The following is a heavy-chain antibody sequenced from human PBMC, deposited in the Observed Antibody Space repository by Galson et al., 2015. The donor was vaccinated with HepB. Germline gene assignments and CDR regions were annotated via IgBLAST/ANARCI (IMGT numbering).Heavy chain of an antibody. CDR2: INPNSGGT. CDR3: ARTSGSSPDAFDI. Sequence: SVKVSCKASGYTFTGYYMHWVRQAPGQGLEWMGWINPNSGGTNYAQKFQGWVTMTRDTSISTAYMELSRLRSDDTAVYYCARTSGSSPDAFDIWGQGTMVTVSS. V-gene: IGHV1-2*04. CDR1: GYTFTGYY. D-gene: IGHD2-15*01. J-gene: IGHJ3*02.